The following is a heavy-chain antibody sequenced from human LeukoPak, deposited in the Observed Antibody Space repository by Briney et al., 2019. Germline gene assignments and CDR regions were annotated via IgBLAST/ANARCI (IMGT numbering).Heavy chain of an antibody. CDR1: GGSISSYY. J-gene: IGHJ4*02. CDR2: IYYSGST. Sequence: SETLSLTCTVSGGSISSYYWSWIRQPPGKGLEWIGYIYYSGSTNYNPSLKSRVTISVDTSKNQFSLKLSSVTAADTAVYYCASSRGSGSYYDYWGQGTLVTVSS. V-gene: IGHV4-59*01. CDR3: ASSRGSGSYYDY. D-gene: IGHD3-10*01.